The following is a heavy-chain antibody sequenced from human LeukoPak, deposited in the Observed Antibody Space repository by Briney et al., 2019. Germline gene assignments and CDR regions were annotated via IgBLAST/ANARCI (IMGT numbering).Heavy chain of an antibody. Sequence: GGSLRLSCAASGFTFSSYWMSWVRQAPGKGLEWVANIKQDGSEKYYVDSVKGRFTISRDNAKNSLYLQMNSLRAEDTAVYYCARDVLTGNDAFDIWGQGTMVTVSS. V-gene: IGHV3-7*01. CDR3: ARDVLTGNDAFDI. J-gene: IGHJ3*02. D-gene: IGHD3-9*01. CDR1: GFTFSSYW. CDR2: IKQDGSEK.